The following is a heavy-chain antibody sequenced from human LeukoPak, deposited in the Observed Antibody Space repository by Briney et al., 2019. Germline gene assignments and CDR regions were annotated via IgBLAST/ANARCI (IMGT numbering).Heavy chain of an antibody. CDR3: ARAPFIAAAGTFWFDP. D-gene: IGHD6-13*01. J-gene: IGHJ5*02. CDR2: IYYSGST. CDR1: GGSISSGDYY. V-gene: IGHV4-30-4*01. Sequence: SETLSLTCTVSGGSISSGDYYWSWIRQPPGKGLEWIGYIYYSGSTYYNPSLKSRVTISVDTSKNQFSLKLSSVTAADTAVYYCARAPFIAAAGTFWFDPWGQGTLVTVSS.